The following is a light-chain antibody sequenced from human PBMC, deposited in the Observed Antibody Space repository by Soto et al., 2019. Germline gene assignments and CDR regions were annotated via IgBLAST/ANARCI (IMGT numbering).Light chain of an antibody. CDR2: DAS. V-gene: IGKV3-11*01. CDR3: QERSNWPSLT. CDR1: QSVSSY. Sequence: EIVLTQSPATLSLSPGQRATLSCRACQSVSSYLAWYQQKPGQAPRLLIYDASNRATGIPARFSGSGSGTDFTLTISSVEPEDFAVYYCQERSNWPSLTFGGGTKVDIK. J-gene: IGKJ4*01.